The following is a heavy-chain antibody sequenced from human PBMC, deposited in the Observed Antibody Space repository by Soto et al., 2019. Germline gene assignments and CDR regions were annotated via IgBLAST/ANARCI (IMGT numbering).Heavy chain of an antibody. D-gene: IGHD6-19*01. Sequence: GGSLRLSCAASGFTFSSYAMSWVRQAPGKGLEWVSAISGSGGSTYYADSVKGRFTISRDNSKNTLYLQMNSLRAEDTAVYYCAKDRDGGEQWLAYYFDYWGHGTLVTVSP. CDR2: ISGSGGST. J-gene: IGHJ4*01. CDR1: GFTFSSYA. CDR3: AKDRDGGEQWLAYYFDY. V-gene: IGHV3-23*01.